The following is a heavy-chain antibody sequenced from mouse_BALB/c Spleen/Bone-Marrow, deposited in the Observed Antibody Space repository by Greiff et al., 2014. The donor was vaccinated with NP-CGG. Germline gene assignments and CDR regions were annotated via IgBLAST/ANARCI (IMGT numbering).Heavy chain of an antibody. V-gene: IGHV1S56*01. Sequence: QVQLQQSGPELVKPGALVKISCKASGYTFTSYAINWVKQRPGKGLEWIGWVSPGDGSNKYNEKLKGKAILTDDDCSSTAFMQLISLTSDSSAVFFCSRSDDGFADSFDYWGQGTSLTVSS. CDR3: SRSDDGFADSFDY. CDR1: GYTFTSYA. D-gene: IGHD2-3*01. CDR2: VSPGDGSN. J-gene: IGHJ2*02.